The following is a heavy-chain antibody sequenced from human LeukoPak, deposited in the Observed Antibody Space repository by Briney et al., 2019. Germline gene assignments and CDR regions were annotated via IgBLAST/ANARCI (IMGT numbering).Heavy chain of an antibody. CDR2: INPSGGST. D-gene: IGHD3-10*01. Sequence: ASVKVSCMASGYTFTSYYMHWVRQAPGQGLEWMGIINPSGGSTSYAQKFQGRVTMTRDTSTSTVYMELSSLRSEDTAVYYCARAPWTLRGSGSYFDYWGQGTLVTVSS. V-gene: IGHV1-46*01. CDR3: ARAPWTLRGSGSYFDY. CDR1: GYTFTSYY. J-gene: IGHJ4*02.